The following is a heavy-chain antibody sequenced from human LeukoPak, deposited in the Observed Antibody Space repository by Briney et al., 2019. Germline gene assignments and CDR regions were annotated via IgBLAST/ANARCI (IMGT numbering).Heavy chain of an antibody. CDR2: IYSGGST. D-gene: IGHD2-15*01. J-gene: IGHJ6*02. CDR3: ARDGSWSGRGMDV. Sequence: GGSLRLSCAASGFTVSSNYMSWVRQAPGKGLEWVSVIYSGGSTYYADSVKGRFTISRDNSKNTLYIQMNSLRAEDTAVYYCARDGSWSGRGMDVWGQGTTVTVSS. CDR1: GFTVSSNY. V-gene: IGHV3-66*01.